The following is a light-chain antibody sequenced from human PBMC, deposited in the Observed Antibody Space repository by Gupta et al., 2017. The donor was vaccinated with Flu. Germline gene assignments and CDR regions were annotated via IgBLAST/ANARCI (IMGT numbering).Light chain of an antibody. CDR2: AKN. V-gene: IGLV3-19*01. Sequence: QTVRITSQGGSLRNSKASWYQQKQGQAAVLVIYAKNSRPSGIPDRFAGFSSRNTASSTTTGAQAEDEADEDGNSRDSTSNHHAVFGGGTKLTVL. J-gene: IGLJ2*01. CDR3: NSRDSTSNHHAV. CDR1: SLRNSK.